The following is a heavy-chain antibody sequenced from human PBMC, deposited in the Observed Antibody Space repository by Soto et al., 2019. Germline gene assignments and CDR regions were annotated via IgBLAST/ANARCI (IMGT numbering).Heavy chain of an antibody. J-gene: IGHJ6*02. CDR3: ARFRWISSHPLFGYYYYGMDV. D-gene: IGHD6-13*01. CDR2: IYHSGST. CDR1: GGSISSGGYS. V-gene: IGHV4-30-2*01. Sequence: PSETLSLTCAVSGGSISSGGYSWSWIRQPPGKGLEWFGYIYHSGSTYYNPSLKSRVTISVDRSKNQFSLKLSSVTAADTAVYYCARFRWISSHPLFGYYYYGMDVWGQGTTVTVSS.